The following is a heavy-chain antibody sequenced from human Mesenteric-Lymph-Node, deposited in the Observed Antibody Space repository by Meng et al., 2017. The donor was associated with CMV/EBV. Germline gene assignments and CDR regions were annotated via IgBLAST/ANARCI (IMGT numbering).Heavy chain of an antibody. V-gene: IGHV3-30*04. CDR1: GFTFSSYA. CDR3: ARDSYGMDV. CDR2: ISYDGFDK. Sequence: GESLKISCAASGFTFSSYAMHWVRQAPGKGLEWVAVISYDGFDKYYADSVKGRFIISRDNAKNTLYLQMNSLRPIDTAVYYCARDSYGMDVWGQGTTVTVSS. J-gene: IGHJ6*02.